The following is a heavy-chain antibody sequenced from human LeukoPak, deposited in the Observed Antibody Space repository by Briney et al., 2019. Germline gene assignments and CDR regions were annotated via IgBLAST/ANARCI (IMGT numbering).Heavy chain of an antibody. V-gene: IGHV3-74*03. CDR2: IDNAGSIT. Sequence: PGGSLRHSCAASGFTFSNYWIHWVRQAPGKGLVWVSRIDNAGSITTYADSVKGRFTIPRDNAENTLYLQMNSLRVEDTAVYYCARSLYLSGTYYNWDSWGQGTLVTVSS. D-gene: IGHD3-10*01. CDR3: ARSLYLSGTYYNWDS. J-gene: IGHJ4*02. CDR1: GFTFSNYW.